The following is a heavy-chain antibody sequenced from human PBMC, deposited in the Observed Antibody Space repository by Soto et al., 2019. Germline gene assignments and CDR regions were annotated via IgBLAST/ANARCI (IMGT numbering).Heavy chain of an antibody. CDR1: GGTFSSYA. CDR3: ARDYDSSGYYYQEGSVYYGMDV. CDR2: IVPIFGTA. J-gene: IGHJ6*02. D-gene: IGHD3-22*01. Sequence: GASVKVSCKASGGTFSSYAISWVRQAPGQGLEWMGGIVPIFGTANYAQKFQGRVTITADESTSTAYMELSSLRSEDTAVYYCARDYDSSGYYYQEGSVYYGMDVWGQGTTVTVSS. V-gene: IGHV1-69*13.